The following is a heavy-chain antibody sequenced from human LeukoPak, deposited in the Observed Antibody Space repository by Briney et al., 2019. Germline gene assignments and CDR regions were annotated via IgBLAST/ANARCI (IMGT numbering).Heavy chain of an antibody. V-gene: IGHV4-59*11. CDR1: AGSISRHY. CDR2: IYYSGST. CDR3: ARETTVVTPGRSDVFDI. D-gene: IGHD4-23*01. Sequence: SATLYLTSTDSAGSISRHYSNWVREPLGKGLEWLGNIYYSGSTNYNPSLKSRITISVDTSKNQFPLKLSSVTAADTAVYYCARETTVVTPGRSDVFDIWGQGTMVTVSS. J-gene: IGHJ3*02.